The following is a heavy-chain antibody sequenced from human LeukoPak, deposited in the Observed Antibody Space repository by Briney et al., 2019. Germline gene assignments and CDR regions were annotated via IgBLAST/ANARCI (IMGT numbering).Heavy chain of an antibody. CDR3: ARVVTPRYCTSTSCYSKGWFDP. CDR2: IIPIFGTA. CDR1: GGTFNSYA. V-gene: IGHV1-69*01. Sequence: GSSVKVSCKASGGTFNSYAISWVRQAPGQGLEWMGGIIPIFGTANYAQKFQGRVTITADESTSTAYMELSSLISEDTAVYYCARVVTPRYCTSTSCYSKGWFDPWGQGTLVTVSS. J-gene: IGHJ5*02. D-gene: IGHD2-2*01.